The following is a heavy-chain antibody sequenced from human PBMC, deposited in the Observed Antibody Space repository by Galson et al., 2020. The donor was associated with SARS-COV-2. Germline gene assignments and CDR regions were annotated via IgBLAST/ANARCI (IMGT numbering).Heavy chain of an antibody. D-gene: IGHD1-26*01. Sequence: GESLKISCAASGFTFSSYWMHWVRQAPGKGLVWVSRINSDGSSTSYADSVKGRFTISRDNAKNTLYLQMNSLRAEDTAVYYCARVGVGATHYYYYYGMDVWGQGTTVTVSS. CDR1: GFTFSSYW. J-gene: IGHJ6*02. CDR3: ARVGVGATHYYYYYGMDV. CDR2: INSDGSST. V-gene: IGHV3-74*01.